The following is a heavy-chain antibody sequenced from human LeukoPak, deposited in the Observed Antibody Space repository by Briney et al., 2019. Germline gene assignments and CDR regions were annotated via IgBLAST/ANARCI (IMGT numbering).Heavy chain of an antibody. V-gene: IGHV1-46*01. J-gene: IGHJ6*02. CDR3: ARDKVVGATDPMDV. Sequence: ASVTVSCTASGYTFTNYYIHWVRQAPGQGLEWMGIINPSGGSTSYAQKFQGRVTMTRDTSTSTVYMALSSLRSEDTAVYYCARDKVVGATDPMDVWGQGTTVTVSS. CDR1: GYTFTNYY. D-gene: IGHD2-15*01. CDR2: INPSGGST.